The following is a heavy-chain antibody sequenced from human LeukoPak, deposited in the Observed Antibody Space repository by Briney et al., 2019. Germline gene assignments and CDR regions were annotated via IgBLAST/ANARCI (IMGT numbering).Heavy chain of an antibody. J-gene: IGHJ4*02. CDR2: IYTSGST. CDR3: ARDLGQWLVQMYYFDY. D-gene: IGHD6-19*01. V-gene: IGHV4-4*07. CDR1: GGSISSYY. Sequence: SETLSLTCTVSGGSISSYYWSWIRQPAGKGLEWIGRIYTSGSTNYNPSLRSRVTMSVDTSKNQFSLKLSSVTAADTAVYYCARDLGQWLVQMYYFDYWGRGTLVTVSS.